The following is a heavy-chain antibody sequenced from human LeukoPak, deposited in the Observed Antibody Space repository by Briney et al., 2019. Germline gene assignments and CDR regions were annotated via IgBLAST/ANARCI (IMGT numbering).Heavy chain of an antibody. J-gene: IGHJ4*02. Sequence: PGGSLRLSCAVSGFPFTNYWMSWVRQAPGKGLEWVANIREDGSVMYYVDSLKGRFTISRDSAQNSLYLQMNSLRVEDTAAYFCARDLWGSYSTGSYLDYWGQGALVTVSS. CDR1: GFPFTNYW. CDR3: ARDLWGSYSTGSYLDY. V-gene: IGHV3-7*01. CDR2: IREDGSVM. D-gene: IGHD6-19*01.